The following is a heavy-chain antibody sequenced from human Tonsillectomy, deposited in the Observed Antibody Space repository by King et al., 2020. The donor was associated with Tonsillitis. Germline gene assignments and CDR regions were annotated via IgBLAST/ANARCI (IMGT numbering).Heavy chain of an antibody. CDR2: INPNSGGT. Sequence: VQLVESGAEVKKPGASVKVSCKASGYTFTDYYMHWVRQAPGQGLEWMGWINPNSGGTKYAQKFQGWVTMTRDTSISTAYMDLSRLGSDDTAIYYCARSLGTVVTCWFDPWGQGTLVTVSS. CDR1: GYTFTDYY. CDR3: ARSLGTVVTCWFDP. V-gene: IGHV1-2*04. D-gene: IGHD4-23*01. J-gene: IGHJ5*02.